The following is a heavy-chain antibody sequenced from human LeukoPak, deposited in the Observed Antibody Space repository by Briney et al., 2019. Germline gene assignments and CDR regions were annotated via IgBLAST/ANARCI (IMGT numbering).Heavy chain of an antibody. V-gene: IGHV5-51*01. CDR2: IYPGDSDT. D-gene: IGHD2-15*01. Sequence: GESLKISCKGSGYSFTSYWIGWVRQMPGKGLEWMGIIYPGDSDTRYSPSFQGQVTISADKSISTAYLQWSSLKASDTAMYYCARRSVVAAAGAFDIWGQGQWSPSLQ. J-gene: IGHJ3*02. CDR3: ARRSVVAAAGAFDI. CDR1: GYSFTSYW.